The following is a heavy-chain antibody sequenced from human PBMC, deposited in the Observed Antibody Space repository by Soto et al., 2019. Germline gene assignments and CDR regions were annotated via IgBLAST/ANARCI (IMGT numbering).Heavy chain of an antibody. CDR2: IYYSGTT. J-gene: IGHJ4*02. CDR3: AKGRNLNWNHNFDS. Sequence: SETLSLTCTVSGGSISSISYCWDWIRQPPGKGLEWVGTIYYSGTTYYYPSLRGRVTISVDTSKNQFSLKLSSVTAADTAVYYCAKGRNLNWNHNFDSWGQGTLVNVSS. CDR1: GGSISSISYC. D-gene: IGHD1-1*01. V-gene: IGHV4-39*01.